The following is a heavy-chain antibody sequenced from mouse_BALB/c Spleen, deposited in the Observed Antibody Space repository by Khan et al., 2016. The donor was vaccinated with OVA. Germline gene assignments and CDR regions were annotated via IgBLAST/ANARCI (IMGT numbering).Heavy chain of an antibody. V-gene: IGHV5-6-3*01. J-gene: IGHJ2*01. CDR1: GFTFSSYG. CDR2: INSNGGST. Sequence: EVQVVESGGGLVQPGGSLKLSCAASGFTFSSYGMSWVRQTPDKRLELVATINSNGGSTYYPDSVKGRFTFSRDNAKNTLYLQMSSLKSEDTAMYYCARMARTINWGQGTTLTVSS. CDR3: ARMARTIN.